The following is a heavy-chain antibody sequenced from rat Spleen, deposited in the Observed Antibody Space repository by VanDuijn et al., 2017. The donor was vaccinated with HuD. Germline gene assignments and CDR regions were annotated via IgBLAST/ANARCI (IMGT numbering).Heavy chain of an antibody. Sequence: EVQLVESGGGLVQPGRSLKLSCAASGFTFSNYDMAWVRQDSTKGLEWVASISPGGGNTYYRDSVKGRFTISRDNAKSTLYLQMNSLRSEDTATYYCTSLGADYWGQGVMVTVSS. CDR1: GFTFSNYD. J-gene: IGHJ2*01. D-gene: IGHD4-6*01. V-gene: IGHV5-25*01. CDR3: TSLGADY. CDR2: ISPGGGNT.